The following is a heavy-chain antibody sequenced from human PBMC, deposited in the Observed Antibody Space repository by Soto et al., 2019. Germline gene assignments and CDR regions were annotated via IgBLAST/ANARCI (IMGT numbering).Heavy chain of an antibody. V-gene: IGHV1-18*01. D-gene: IGHD4-4*01. CDR3: ARTLGPQVTGYVDSDYRWTIDQ. CDR2: ISAYNGNT. CDR1: GYTFTSYG. Sequence: ASVKVSCKASGYTFTSYGISWVRQAPGQGLEWMGWISAYNGNTNYAQKLQGRVTMTTDTSTSTAYMELRSLRSDDTGVYFCARTLGPQVTGYVDSDYRWTIDQWGQGTLVTVSS. J-gene: IGHJ4*02.